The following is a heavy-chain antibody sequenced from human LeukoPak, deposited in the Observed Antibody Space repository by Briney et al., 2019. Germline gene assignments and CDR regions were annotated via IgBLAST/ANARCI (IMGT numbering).Heavy chain of an antibody. CDR1: GFTFSYYS. CDR2: ISSSSSYI. CDR3: ARDRTALESFDY. V-gene: IGHV3-21*01. Sequence: GGSLRLSCAASGFTFSYYSMNWVRQAPGKGLEWVSSISSSSSYIYYADSVKGRFTISRDNAKNSLYLQMNSLRAEDTAVYYCARDRTALESFDYWGQGTLVTVSS. J-gene: IGHJ4*02. D-gene: IGHD3-3*01.